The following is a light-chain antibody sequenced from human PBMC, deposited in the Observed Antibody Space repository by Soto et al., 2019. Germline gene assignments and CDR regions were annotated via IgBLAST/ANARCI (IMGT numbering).Light chain of an antibody. Sequence: DIQMSQSPSSLSASVGDRVTITCRASQNISRYLNWYQQKSGKAPKLLICAASSLQSGVLSRFSGSGSGTGFTLTISSLQPEDFATYYCQQGYTTPLTFGGGTKVEIK. CDR3: QQGYTTPLT. CDR2: AAS. V-gene: IGKV1-39*01. J-gene: IGKJ4*01. CDR1: QNISRY.